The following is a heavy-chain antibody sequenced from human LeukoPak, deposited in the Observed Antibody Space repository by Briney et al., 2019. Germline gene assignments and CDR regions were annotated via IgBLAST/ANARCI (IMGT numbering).Heavy chain of an antibody. D-gene: IGHD1-26*01. Sequence: AGGSLRLSCTASGFPFSGNAMHWFRQAPGKGLEWVAIIFYDGSNKYYADAVKGRFTISRDNAKNTLYLQMDNVTVEDTAVYYCAREEEWELPDYWGQGTLVTVSS. J-gene: IGHJ4*02. CDR1: GFPFSGNA. CDR2: IFYDGSNK. V-gene: IGHV3-30-3*01. CDR3: AREEEWELPDY.